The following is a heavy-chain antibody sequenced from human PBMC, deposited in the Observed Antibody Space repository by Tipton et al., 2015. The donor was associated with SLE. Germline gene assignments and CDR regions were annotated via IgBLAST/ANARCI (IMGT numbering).Heavy chain of an antibody. CDR3: ARSSSGDCYWCY. Sequence: TLSLTCAVYGGSFSGYYWIWIRQPPGKGLEWIGEINHSGSTNYNPSLKSRVTISVDTSKNQFSLKLSSVTAADTAVYYCARSSSGDCYWCYWGQGTVVTVSS. D-gene: IGHD2-21*02. CDR1: GGSFSGYY. V-gene: IGHV4-34*01. J-gene: IGHJ3*01. CDR2: INHSGST.